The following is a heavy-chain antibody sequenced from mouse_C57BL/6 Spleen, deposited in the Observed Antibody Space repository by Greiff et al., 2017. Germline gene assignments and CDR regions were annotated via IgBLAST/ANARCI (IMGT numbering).Heavy chain of an antibody. CDR2: IDPEGGET. CDR3: AKNVNPLDY. CDR1: GFNIKDYY. V-gene: IGHV14-2*01. J-gene: IGHJ2*01. Sequence: VQLQQSGAELVKPGASVKLSCTASGFNIKDYYMHWVKQRTEQGLEWIGRIDPEGGETKYDPKFQGKATITADTSSNTAYLQLSSLTSEDTAVYYCAKNVNPLDYWGQGTTLTVSS.